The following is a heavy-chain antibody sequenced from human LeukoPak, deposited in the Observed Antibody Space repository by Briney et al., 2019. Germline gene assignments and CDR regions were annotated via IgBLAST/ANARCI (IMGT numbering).Heavy chain of an antibody. CDR2: IYYSGST. D-gene: IGHD6-13*01. Sequence: SETLSLTCTVSGGSISSSSYYWGWIRQPPGKGLEWIGSIYYSGSTYYNPSLKSRVTISVDTSKNQFSLKLSSVTAADTAVYYCARDPGAAAELWGQGTLVTVSS. CDR3: ARDPGAAAEL. J-gene: IGHJ4*02. CDR1: GGSISSSSYY. V-gene: IGHV4-39*07.